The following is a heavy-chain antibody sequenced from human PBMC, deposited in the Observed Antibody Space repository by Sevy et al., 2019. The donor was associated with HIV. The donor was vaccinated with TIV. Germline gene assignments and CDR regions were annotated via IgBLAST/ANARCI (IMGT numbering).Heavy chain of an antibody. CDR1: GGSFSGYY. CDR3: ARGDRAYLDCTNGVCSQGYYGMDV. V-gene: IGHV4-34*01. D-gene: IGHD2-8*01. J-gene: IGHJ6*02. CDR2: INHSGST. Sequence: SETLSLTCAVYGGSFSGYYWSWIRQPPGKGLEWIGEINHSGSTNYNPSLKSRVTISVDTSKNQFSLKLSSVTAADTAVYYCARGDRAYLDCTNGVCSQGYYGMDVWGQGTTVTVSS.